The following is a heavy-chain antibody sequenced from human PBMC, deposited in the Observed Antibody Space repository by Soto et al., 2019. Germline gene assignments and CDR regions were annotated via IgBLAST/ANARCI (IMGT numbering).Heavy chain of an antibody. V-gene: IGHV3-23*01. CDR1: GFTFSNYA. J-gene: IGHJ4*02. CDR3: VREASSSGLHLDH. D-gene: IGHD6-6*01. Sequence: GALRLSCAASGFTFSNYAMSWVRQAPGKGLEWVSFISGSGSSTYYADSVKGRFTISRGNSKNTLYLQMNSLRAEDAAVYYCVREASSSGLHLDHWGRGTLVTVSS. CDR2: ISGSGSST.